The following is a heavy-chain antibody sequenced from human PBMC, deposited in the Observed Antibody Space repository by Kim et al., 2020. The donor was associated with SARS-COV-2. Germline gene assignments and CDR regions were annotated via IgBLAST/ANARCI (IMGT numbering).Heavy chain of an antibody. CDR1: GGSFSGYY. Sequence: SETLSLTCAVYGGSFSGYYWSWIRQPPGKGLEWIGEINHSGSTNYNPSFKSRVTISVDTSKNQCSLKLSSVTAADTAVYYCARASVVRGVITTGHWYFDLWGRGTLVTVSS. J-gene: IGHJ2*01. D-gene: IGHD3-10*01. V-gene: IGHV4-34*01. CDR2: INHSGST. CDR3: ARASVVRGVITTGHWYFDL.